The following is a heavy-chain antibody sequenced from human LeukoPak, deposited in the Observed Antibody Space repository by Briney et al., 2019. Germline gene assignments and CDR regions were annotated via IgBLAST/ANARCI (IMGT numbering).Heavy chain of an antibody. D-gene: IGHD3-22*01. Sequence: SETLSLTCTVSGGSVSSGSYYWSWIRQPPGKGLEWIGYIYYSGSTNYNPSLKSRVTISVDTSKNQFSLKLSSVTAADTAVYYCARTLYYYDSSGCSTPSFDYWGQGTLVTVSS. V-gene: IGHV4-61*01. J-gene: IGHJ4*02. CDR3: ARTLYYYDSSGCSTPSFDY. CDR1: GGSVSSGSYY. CDR2: IYYSGST.